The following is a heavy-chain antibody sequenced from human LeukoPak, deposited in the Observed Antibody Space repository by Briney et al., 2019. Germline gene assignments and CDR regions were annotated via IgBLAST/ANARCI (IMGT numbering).Heavy chain of an antibody. CDR3: ARDQGDYYDSSGLRPWWYYGMDV. D-gene: IGHD3-22*01. V-gene: IGHV4-31*03. CDR2: IYYSGST. CDR1: GGSISSGGYY. Sequence: PSETLSLTCTVSGGSISSGGYYWSWIRPHPGKGLEWIGYIYYSGSTYYNPSLKSRVTISVDTSKNQFSLKLSSVTAADTAVYYCARDQGDYYDSSGLRPWWYYGMDVWGQGTTVTVSS. J-gene: IGHJ6*02.